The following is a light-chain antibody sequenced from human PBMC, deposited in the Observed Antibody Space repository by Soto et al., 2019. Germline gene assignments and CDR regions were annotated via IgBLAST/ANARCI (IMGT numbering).Light chain of an antibody. Sequence: IVLTQSPGTLSLSPVDRATLSFRASQRVSARYLAWYHQKPGQAPRLLIFGASDRATGIPDRFSGSGSGTDFTLTIDRLEPEDFAMYYCQQYSDSPPTFGQGTKVDIK. CDR1: QRVSARY. CDR3: QQYSDSPPT. CDR2: GAS. V-gene: IGKV3-20*01. J-gene: IGKJ1*01.